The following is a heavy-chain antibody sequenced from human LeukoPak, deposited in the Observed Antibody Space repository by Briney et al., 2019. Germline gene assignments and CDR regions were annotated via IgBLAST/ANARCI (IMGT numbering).Heavy chain of an antibody. J-gene: IGHJ6*03. CDR2: INHSGST. Sequence: SETLSLTCAVYGGSFSGYYWSWIRQPPGKGLEWIGEINHSGSTNYNPSLKSRVTISVDTSKNQFSLKLSSVTAADTAVYYCARKGGRVRGVISLKAMDVWGKGTTVTVSS. D-gene: IGHD3-10*01. CDR3: ARKGGRVRGVISLKAMDV. V-gene: IGHV4-34*01. CDR1: GGSFSGYY.